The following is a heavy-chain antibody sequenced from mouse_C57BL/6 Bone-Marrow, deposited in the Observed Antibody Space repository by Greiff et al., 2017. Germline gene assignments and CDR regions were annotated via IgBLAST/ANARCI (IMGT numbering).Heavy chain of an antibody. D-gene: IGHD1-1*01. CDR3: ARHEIYYYGSSFYFDY. CDR2: FYPGSGSI. J-gene: IGHJ2*01. CDR1: GYTFTEYT. Sequence: LQESGAELVKPGASVKLSCKASGYTFTEYTIHWVKQRSGQGLEWIGWFYPGSGSIKYNEKFKDKATLTADKSSSTVYMELSRLTSEDSAVYFCARHEIYYYGSSFYFDYWGQGTTLTVSS. V-gene: IGHV1-62-2*01.